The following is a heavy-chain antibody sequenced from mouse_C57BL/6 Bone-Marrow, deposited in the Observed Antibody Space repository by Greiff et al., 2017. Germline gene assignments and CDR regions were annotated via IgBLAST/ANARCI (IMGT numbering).Heavy chain of an antibody. D-gene: IGHD2-9*01. Sequence: QVQLQQSGAELVKPGASVKLSCTASGFTFTEYTIHWVKQRPGQGLEWIGWFYPGSGSIKYNEKFKDKATLTADKSSSTVYMELSRLTSEDSAIYFCARHEYGPSYVYNRVFAYWGQGTLVTVSA. CDR3: ARHEYGPSYVYNRVFAY. J-gene: IGHJ3*01. V-gene: IGHV1-62-2*01. CDR1: GFTFTEYT. CDR2: FYPGSGSI.